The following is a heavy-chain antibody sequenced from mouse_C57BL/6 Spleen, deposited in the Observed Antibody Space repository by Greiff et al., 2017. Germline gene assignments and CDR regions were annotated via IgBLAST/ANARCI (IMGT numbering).Heavy chain of an antibody. CDR2: ISSGSSTI. V-gene: IGHV5-17*01. Sequence: EVQLVESGGGLVKPGGSLKLSCAASGFTFSDYGMDWVRQAPEKGLEWVAYISSGSSTIYYADTVKGRFTISRDNAKNTLFLQMTSLRSEDTAMYYCAREDSGMDYWGQGTSVTVSS. CDR3: AREDSGMDY. CDR1: GFTFSDYG. J-gene: IGHJ4*01.